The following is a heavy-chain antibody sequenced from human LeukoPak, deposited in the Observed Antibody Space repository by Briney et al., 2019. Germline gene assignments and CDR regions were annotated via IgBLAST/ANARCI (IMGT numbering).Heavy chain of an antibody. Sequence: SETLSLTCAVYGGSFSGHYWSWIRQPPGKGLEWIGEINHSGSTNYNPSLKSRVTISVDTSKNQLSLKLSSVTAADTAVYYCARGSPFSWFGELYNWFDPWGQGTLVTVSS. CDR3: ARGSPFSWFGELYNWFDP. V-gene: IGHV4-34*01. J-gene: IGHJ5*02. CDR1: GGSFSGHY. CDR2: INHSGST. D-gene: IGHD3-10*01.